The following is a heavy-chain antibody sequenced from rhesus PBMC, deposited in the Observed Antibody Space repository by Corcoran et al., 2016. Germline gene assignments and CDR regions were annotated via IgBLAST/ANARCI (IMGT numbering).Heavy chain of an antibody. V-gene: IGHV3-14*01. CDR2: IYSESTTI. J-gene: IGHJ3*01. CDR1: GITFRTYW. Sequence: EVHLVESGGGLAEPGGSLRLSCAASGITFRTYWMHWIRRAPGKGLEWISGIYSESTTIYYADSVKDRFTISRENAENTVYLQMNSLRPEDTAVYYCVKEDDAFDFWGQGLRVTVSS. CDR3: VKEDDAFDF.